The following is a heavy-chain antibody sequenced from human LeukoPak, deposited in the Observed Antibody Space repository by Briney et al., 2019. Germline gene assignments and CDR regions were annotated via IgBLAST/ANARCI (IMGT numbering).Heavy chain of an antibody. CDR3: ARHPNSNWDY. J-gene: IGHJ4*02. CDR2: INEGGNEK. V-gene: IGHV3-7*03. CDR1: GFTFRNYW. D-gene: IGHD1-1*01. Sequence: GGSLRLSCGVSGFTFRNYWMTWVRQAPGKGLEWVVNINEGGNEKNYVDSVKGRFTVSRDNAQNSLYLQMNSLRVEDTAVYYCARHPNSNWDYWGQGTLVTVSS.